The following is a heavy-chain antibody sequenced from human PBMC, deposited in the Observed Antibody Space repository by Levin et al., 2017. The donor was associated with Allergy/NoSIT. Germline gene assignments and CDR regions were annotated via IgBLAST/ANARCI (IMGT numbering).Heavy chain of an antibody. Sequence: PSETLSLTCSVSGGSISSSSYYWGWIRQPPGKGLEWIGSIYYSGSTYYNPSLKSRVTISVDTSKNQFSLKLSSVTAADTAVYYCARAGGFGESFHWGQGTLVTVSS. CDR2: IYYSGST. J-gene: IGHJ4*02. V-gene: IGHV4-39*07. CDR1: GGSISSSSYY. D-gene: IGHD3-10*01. CDR3: ARAGGFGESFH.